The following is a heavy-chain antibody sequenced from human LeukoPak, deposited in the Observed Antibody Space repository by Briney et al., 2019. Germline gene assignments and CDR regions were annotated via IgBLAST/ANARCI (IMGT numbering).Heavy chain of an antibody. CDR3: ARGELPDPFDY. Sequence: GASVTVSYMASGYTFTHYGISWLRQAPGQGLEWMGWISAYNGNTNYAQKLQGIVTMTTGTSTSTAYMELRSLRSDDTAVYYCARGELPDPFDYWGQGTLVTVSS. J-gene: IGHJ4*02. D-gene: IGHD1-26*01. CDR2: ISAYNGNT. V-gene: IGHV1-18*01. CDR1: GYTFTHYG.